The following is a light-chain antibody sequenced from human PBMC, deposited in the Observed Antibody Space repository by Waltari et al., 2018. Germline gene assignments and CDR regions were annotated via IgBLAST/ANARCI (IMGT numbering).Light chain of an antibody. V-gene: IGLV2-14*03. CDR3: SSYTSSSTLV. CDR2: DVS. Sequence: QSALTQPASVSGSPGQSSTISCTGTSSDVGGYNYVSWYQQHPGKAPKLRIYDVSTRPSGVSNRFAGSKSGNTASLTISGLQAEDEADYHCSSYTSSSTLVFGGGTKLTVL. CDR1: SSDVGGYNY. J-gene: IGLJ3*02.